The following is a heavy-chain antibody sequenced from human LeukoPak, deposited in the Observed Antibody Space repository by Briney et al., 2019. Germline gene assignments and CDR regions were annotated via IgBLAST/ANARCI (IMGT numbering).Heavy chain of an antibody. D-gene: IGHD6-13*01. CDR1: GYTFSSYA. V-gene: IGHV7-4-1*02. CDR2: INTNTGNP. CDR3: ARDPGSSWYGTGIGNYYGMDV. J-gene: IGHJ6*02. Sequence: ASVKVSCKASGYTFSSYAMNWVRQAPGQGLEGMGWINTNTGNPTYAQSFTGRFVFSLDTSVSTAYLQISSLKAEDTAVYYCARDPGSSWYGTGIGNYYGMDVWGQGTTVTVSS.